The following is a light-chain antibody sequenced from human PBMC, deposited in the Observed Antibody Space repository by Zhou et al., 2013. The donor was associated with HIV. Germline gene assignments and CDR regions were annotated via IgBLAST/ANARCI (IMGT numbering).Light chain of an antibody. CDR2: AAS. CDR3: QQYNTYPIT. Sequence: DIQMTQSPSSVSASVGDRVTITCRASQGIGSWLAWYQQKPGKAPNLLIYAASSLQSGVPSRFSGSGSGTVFTLTISSLQPEDFATYYCQQYNTYPITFGQGTRLEI. V-gene: IGKV1D-16*01. CDR1: QGIGSW. J-gene: IGKJ5*01.